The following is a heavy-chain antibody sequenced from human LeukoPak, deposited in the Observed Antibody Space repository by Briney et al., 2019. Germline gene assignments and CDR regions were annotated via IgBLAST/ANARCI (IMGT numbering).Heavy chain of an antibody. CDR1: GGSISSSSYY. J-gene: IGHJ4*02. D-gene: IGHD1-14*01. CDR2: IKHDGST. Sequence: SETLSLTCTVSGGSISSSSYYWSWIRQPPGKALEWIGEIKHDGSTKYNSSLKSRVTISIDTSKNQFSLKLSSVTAADTVVYYCARHLLRTSTSFDYWDQGNLVTVSS. CDR3: ARHLLRTSTSFDY. V-gene: IGHV4-39*07.